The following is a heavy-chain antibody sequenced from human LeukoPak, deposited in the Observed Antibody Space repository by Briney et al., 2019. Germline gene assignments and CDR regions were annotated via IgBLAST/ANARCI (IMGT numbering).Heavy chain of an antibody. CDR1: GYTFTSYA. J-gene: IGHJ4*02. V-gene: IGHV1-2*02. Sequence: ASVKVSCKASGYTFTSYAMNWVRQAPGQGLEWMGWINPNSGGTNYAKKFQGRVTVTRDTSISTAYMDLSSLIFDDTAVYYCARGLRDRLYYSDCWGQGTLVTVSS. D-gene: IGHD5-12*01. CDR3: ARGLRDRLYYSDC. CDR2: INPNSGGT.